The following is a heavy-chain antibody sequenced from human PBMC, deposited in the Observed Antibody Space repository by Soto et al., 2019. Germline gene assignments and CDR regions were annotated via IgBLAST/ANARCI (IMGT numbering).Heavy chain of an antibody. J-gene: IGHJ4*02. V-gene: IGHV3-23*01. Sequence: GGSLRLSCTAPGFTFSSYAMSWVRQAPGKGLERVSAISGSGGSTYHADSVKGRFTISRDNSKTTLFLQMNSLRADDTAIYYCAKGSGFSGRQHFEYWGRGTLVTVSS. CDR1: GFTFSSYA. D-gene: IGHD1-26*01. CDR2: ISGSGGST. CDR3: AKGSGFSGRQHFEY.